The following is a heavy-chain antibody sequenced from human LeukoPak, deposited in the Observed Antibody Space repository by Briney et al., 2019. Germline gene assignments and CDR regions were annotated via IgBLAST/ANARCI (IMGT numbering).Heavy chain of an antibody. CDR2: ISYDGSNK. D-gene: IGHD5-24*01. CDR3: AKDRDGYNSYDY. J-gene: IGHJ4*02. V-gene: IGHV3-30*18. Sequence: PGRSLRLSCAASGITFSDYGMHWVRQTPGKGLEWVAVISYDGSNKYYADSVKGRFTISRDNPKNTLYLQMNSLRAEDTAVYYCAKDRDGYNSYDYWGQGTLVIVSS. CDR1: GITFSDYG.